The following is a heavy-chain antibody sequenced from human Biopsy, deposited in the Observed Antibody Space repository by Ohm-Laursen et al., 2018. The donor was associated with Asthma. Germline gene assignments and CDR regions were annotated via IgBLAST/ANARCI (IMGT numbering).Heavy chain of an antibody. J-gene: IGHJ4*02. D-gene: IGHD3/OR15-3a*01. CDR1: GGSMSSSSYY. V-gene: IGHV4-39*02. Sequence: GTLSLTCTVSGGSMSSSSYYWGWIRQPPGKGLEWMGSISYTGSAYHNPSLKSRLTISVDTSKNHFSLMLSSVTAADTAVYYCASLWDWGSFFDYWGQGTPVTVSS. CDR2: ISYTGSA. CDR3: ASLWDWGSFFDY.